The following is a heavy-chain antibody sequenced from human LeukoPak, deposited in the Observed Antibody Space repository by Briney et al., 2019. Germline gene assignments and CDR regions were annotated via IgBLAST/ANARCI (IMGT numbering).Heavy chain of an antibody. CDR3: ARTLIVVVPAATESSWYFDL. Sequence: PSETLSLTCTVSGGSISSNYWSWIRQPPGKGLEWIGYIYYSGRTNYNPSLKGRVTMSVDTSKNQFSLKLSSVTAADTAVYYCARTLIVVVPAATESSWYFDLWGRGTLVTVSS. J-gene: IGHJ2*01. D-gene: IGHD2-2*01. CDR1: GGSISSNY. V-gene: IGHV4-59*12. CDR2: IYYSGRT.